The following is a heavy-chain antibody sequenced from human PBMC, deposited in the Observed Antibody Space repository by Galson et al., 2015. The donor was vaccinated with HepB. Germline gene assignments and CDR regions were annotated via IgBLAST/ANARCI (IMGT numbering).Heavy chain of an antibody. CDR3: AKDQDLKGYCTSTSCRGAEY. J-gene: IGHJ4*02. CDR1: GFTFSSYG. V-gene: IGHV3-30*18. CDR2: ISYDGSNK. D-gene: IGHD2-2*01. Sequence: SLRLSCAASGFTFSSYGMHWVRQAPGKGLEWVAVISYDGSNKYYADSVKGRFTISRDNSKNTLYLQMNSLRAEDTAVYYCAKDQDLKGYCTSTSCRGAEYWGQGTLVTVYS.